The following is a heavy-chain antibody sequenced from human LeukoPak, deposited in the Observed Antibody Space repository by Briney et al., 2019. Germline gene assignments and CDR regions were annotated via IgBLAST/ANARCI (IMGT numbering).Heavy chain of an antibody. CDR3: ASCRGELDYYYMDV. D-gene: IGHD2-15*01. J-gene: IGHJ6*03. CDR1: GATFSSYA. CDR2: IIPVFGTA. Sequence: ASVKVSCKASGATFSSYAISWVRQAPGQGLEWMGRIIPVFGTANYAQKFRGRVTITTDESTSTAYMELSSLRSEDTAVYYCASCRGELDYYYMDVWGKGTTVTVSS. V-gene: IGHV1-69*05.